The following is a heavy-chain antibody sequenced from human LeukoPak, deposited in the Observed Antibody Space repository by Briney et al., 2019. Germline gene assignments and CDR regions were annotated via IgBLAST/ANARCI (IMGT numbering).Heavy chain of an antibody. CDR2: IYSGDST. D-gene: IGHD1-14*01. Sequence: GGSLRLSCTVSSNYMSWVRQAPGKGLEGRSVIYSGDSTYYADSFKGRFSISRDISKNTLYLQMNSLRPEDTAVYYCARDLWDATGYWGQGTLVTVSS. J-gene: IGHJ4*02. CDR3: ARDLWDATGY. CDR1: TVSSNY. V-gene: IGHV3-53*05.